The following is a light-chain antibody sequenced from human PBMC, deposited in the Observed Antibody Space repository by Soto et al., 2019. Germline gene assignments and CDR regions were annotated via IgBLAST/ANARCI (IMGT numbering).Light chain of an antibody. Sequence: EIVLTQSPGTLSLSPGERATLSCRASQSVTNSFLAWYQQKPGQAPRLLIYGASTRASGIPDRISGSGSGTDFTLTISKLEPEDFAVYYWQQYGRSPRTFGQGTKVDIK. CDR2: GAS. J-gene: IGKJ1*01. CDR1: QSVTNSF. CDR3: QQYGRSPRT. V-gene: IGKV3-20*01.